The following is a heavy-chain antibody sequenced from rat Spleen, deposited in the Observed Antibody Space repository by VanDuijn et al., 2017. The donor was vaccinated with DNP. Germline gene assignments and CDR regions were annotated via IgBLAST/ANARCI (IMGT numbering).Heavy chain of an antibody. V-gene: IGHV5-27*01. CDR1: GFSFSNYN. J-gene: IGHJ2*01. CDR2: ITTSDGST. CDR3: TRGYEDY. Sequence: EVELVESGGGLVQPGRSLKLSCAAAGFSFSNYNMAWVRQAPKKGLEWVATITTSDGSTYYPDSVKGRCTISRDDAESSLYLQMDSLRSEDTATYYFTRGYEDYWGQGVMVTVSS. D-gene: IGHD1-11*01.